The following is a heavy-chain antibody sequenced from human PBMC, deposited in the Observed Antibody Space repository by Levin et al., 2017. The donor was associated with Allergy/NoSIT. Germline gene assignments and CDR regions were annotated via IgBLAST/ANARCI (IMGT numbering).Heavy chain of an antibody. Sequence: PSETLSLTCTVSGGSISSSSYYWGWIRQPPGKGLEWIGSIYYSGSTYYNPSLKSRVTISVDTSKNQFSLKLSSVTAADTAVYYCARHTHSSSSVGKFDPWGQGTLVTVSS. J-gene: IGHJ5*02. CDR3: ARHTHSSSSVGKFDP. V-gene: IGHV4-39*01. CDR2: IYYSGST. D-gene: IGHD6-6*01. CDR1: GGSISSSSYY.